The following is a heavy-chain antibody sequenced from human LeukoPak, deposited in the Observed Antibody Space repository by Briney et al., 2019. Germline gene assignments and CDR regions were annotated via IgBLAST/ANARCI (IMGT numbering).Heavy chain of an antibody. Sequence: ASVTVSCKASGYTFTGYYMHWVRQAPGQGLEWMGWSNPNSGGTNYAQKFQGRVTMTRDTSISTAYMELSRLRSDDTAVYYCARATPAYYDFWSAAYWGQGTLVTVSS. CDR3: ARATPAYYDFWSAAY. J-gene: IGHJ4*02. CDR2: SNPNSGGT. CDR1: GYTFTGYY. D-gene: IGHD3-3*01. V-gene: IGHV1-2*02.